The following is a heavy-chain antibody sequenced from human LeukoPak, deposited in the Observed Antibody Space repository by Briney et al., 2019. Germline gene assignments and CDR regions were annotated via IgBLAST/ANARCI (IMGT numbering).Heavy chain of an antibody. V-gene: IGHV3-21*01. Sequence: SGGSLRLSCAASGFTFSSYSMNWVRQAPGKGLEWVSSISSSSSYIYYADSVKGRFTISRDNAKNSLYLQMNSLRAEDTAVYYCARDNAAGTPLGVFDYWAREPWSPSPQ. D-gene: IGHD6-13*01. CDR2: ISSSSSYI. J-gene: IGHJ4*02. CDR1: GFTFSSYS. CDR3: ARDNAAGTPLGVFDY.